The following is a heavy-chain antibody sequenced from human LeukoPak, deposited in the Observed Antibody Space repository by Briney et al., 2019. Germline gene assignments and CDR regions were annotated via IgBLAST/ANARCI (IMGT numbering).Heavy chain of an antibody. J-gene: IGHJ6*02. CDR1: GFTFTSSA. CDR3: AADPPHYYGSGQTGYYGMDV. CDR2: IVVGSGNT. D-gene: IGHD3-10*01. V-gene: IGHV1-58*02. Sequence: SVKVSCKASGFTFTSSAMQWVRQARGQRLEWIGWIVVGSGNTNYAQKFQERVTITRDMSTSTAYMALSSLRSEDTAAYYCAADPPHYYGSGQTGYYGMDVWGQGTTVTVSS.